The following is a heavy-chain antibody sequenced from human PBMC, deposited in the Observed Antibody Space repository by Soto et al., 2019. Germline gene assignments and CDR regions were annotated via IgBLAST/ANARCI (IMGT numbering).Heavy chain of an antibody. J-gene: IGHJ4*02. D-gene: IGHD1-26*01. Sequence: PEWCLRLSCAAAGFTFSSYAMHWVRPAPGKGLEWVAVISYDGSNKYYADSVKGRFTISRDNSKDTLYLQMNSLRAEDTAVYYCARAGGPGYWAQGALVPVSS. CDR2: ISYDGSNK. CDR3: ARAGGPGY. CDR1: GFTFSSYA. V-gene: IGHV3-30-3*01.